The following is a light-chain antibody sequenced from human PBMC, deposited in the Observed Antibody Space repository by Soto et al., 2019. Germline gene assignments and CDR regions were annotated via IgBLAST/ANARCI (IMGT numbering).Light chain of an antibody. CDR3: QQYYSSPPT. CDR2: WAS. V-gene: IGKV4-1*01. CDR1: QSVLSRTNNQNY. Sequence: DIVMTQSPGSLPVSLGDRATINCRSSQSVLSRTNNQNYLAWYQQKPGHPPKLLFYWASTRESGVPDRFSGSGSGTHFTLTITSLQAEDVAVYYCQQYYSSPPTFGQGTKVEIK. J-gene: IGKJ1*01.